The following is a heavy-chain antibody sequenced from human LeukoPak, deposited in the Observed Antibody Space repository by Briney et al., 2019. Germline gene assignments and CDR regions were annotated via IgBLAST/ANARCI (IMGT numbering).Heavy chain of an antibody. V-gene: IGHV3-15*01. CDR3: TTVHSSSWYGYYFDY. D-gene: IGHD6-13*01. CDR2: IKSKTDGGTT. CDR1: GFTFSNAW. J-gene: IGHJ4*02. Sequence: GGSLRLSCAASGFTFSNAWMSWVRQAPGKGLEWVGRIKSKTDGGTTDYAAPVKGRFTISRDDSKNTLYLQMNSLKTEDTAVYYCTTVHSSSWYGYYFDYWGQGTLATVSS.